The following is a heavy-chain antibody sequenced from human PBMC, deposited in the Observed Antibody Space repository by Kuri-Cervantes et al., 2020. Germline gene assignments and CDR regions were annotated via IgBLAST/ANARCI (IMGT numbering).Heavy chain of an antibody. V-gene: IGHV3-23*01. CDR2: ISGSGGST. Sequence: ETLSLTCAASGFTFSSYAMSWVRQAPGKGLEWVSAISGSGGSTYYADSVKGRFTISRDNSKNTLYLQMNSLRAEDTAVYYCARDGYYYYYMDVWGKGTTVTVSS. J-gene: IGHJ6*03. CDR3: ARDGYYYYYMDV. CDR1: GFTFSSYA.